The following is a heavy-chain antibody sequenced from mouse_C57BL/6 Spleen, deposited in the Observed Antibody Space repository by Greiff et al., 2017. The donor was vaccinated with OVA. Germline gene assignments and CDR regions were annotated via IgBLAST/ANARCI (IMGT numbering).Heavy chain of an antibody. Sequence: QVQLQQPGAELVRPGSSVKLSCKASGYTFTSYWMDWVKQRPGQGLEWIGNIYPSDSETHYNQKFKDKATLTVDKSSSTAYMQLSSLTSEDSAVYYCATELGRIAYWGQGTTLTVSS. CDR1: GYTFTSYW. J-gene: IGHJ2*01. D-gene: IGHD4-1*01. V-gene: IGHV1-61*01. CDR2: IYPSDSET. CDR3: ATELGRIAY.